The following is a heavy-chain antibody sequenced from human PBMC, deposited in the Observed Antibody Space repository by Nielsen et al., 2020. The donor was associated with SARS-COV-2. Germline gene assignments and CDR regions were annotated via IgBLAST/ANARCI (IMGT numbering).Heavy chain of an antibody. D-gene: IGHD3-10*01. CDR3: AREDYGSGSYYNLNWFDP. J-gene: IGHJ5*02. CDR2: INTNTGNP. Sequence: VRQMPGKGLEWMGWINTNTGNPTYAQGFTGRFVFSLDTSVSTAYLQISSLKAEDTAVYYCAREDYGSGSYYNLNWFDPWGQGTLVTVSS. V-gene: IGHV7-4-1*02.